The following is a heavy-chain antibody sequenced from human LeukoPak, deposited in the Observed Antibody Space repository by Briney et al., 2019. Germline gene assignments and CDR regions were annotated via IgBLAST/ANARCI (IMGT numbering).Heavy chain of an antibody. J-gene: IGHJ4*02. CDR1: GYTFTSYG. V-gene: IGHV1-18*01. CDR2: ISAYNGNT. D-gene: IGHD5-18*01. CDR3: ARVAAALTGTAMTD. Sequence: ASVKVSCKASGYTFTSYGISWVRQAPGQGLEWMGWISAYNGNTNYAQKLQGRVTMTTDTSTSTAYMELRSLRSDDTAVYYCARVAAALTGTAMTDWGQGTLVTVSS.